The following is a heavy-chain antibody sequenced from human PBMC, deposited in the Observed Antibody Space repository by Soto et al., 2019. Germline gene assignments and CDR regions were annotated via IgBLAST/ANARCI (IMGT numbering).Heavy chain of an antibody. CDR3: ARGRGHMITFGGVADFDI. CDR1: GYTFTSYY. V-gene: IGHV1-46*01. Sequence: QVQLVQSGAEVKKPGASVKASCKASGYTFTSYYMHWVRQAPGQGLEWMGIINPSGGSTSYAKKFEGRDSMTRDTCTSTVYVELSSLRSEDTAVYYCARGRGHMITFGGVADFDIWGQGTMVTVSS. J-gene: IGHJ3*02. D-gene: IGHD3-16*01. CDR2: INPSGGST.